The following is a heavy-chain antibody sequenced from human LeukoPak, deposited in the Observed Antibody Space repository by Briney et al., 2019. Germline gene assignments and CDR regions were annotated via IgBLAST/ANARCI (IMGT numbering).Heavy chain of an antibody. V-gene: IGHV3-7*01. Sequence: GGSLRLSCAASGFTFSSYWMSWVGQAPGKGLEWVANIKQDGSEKYYVDSVKGRFTISRDNAKNSLYLQMNSLRAEDTAVYYCARSYIAVAGSSHFDYWGQGTLVTVSS. J-gene: IGHJ4*02. CDR2: IKQDGSEK. D-gene: IGHD6-19*01. CDR3: ARSYIAVAGSSHFDY. CDR1: GFTFSSYW.